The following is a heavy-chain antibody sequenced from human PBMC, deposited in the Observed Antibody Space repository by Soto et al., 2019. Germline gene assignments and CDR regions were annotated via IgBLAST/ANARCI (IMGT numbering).Heavy chain of an antibody. Sequence: GGSLRLSCAASGFTFSSYAMHWVRQAPGKGLEWVAVISYDGSNKYYADSVKGRFTISRDNSKNTLYLQMNSLRAEDTAVYYCARGVDDGYFDYWGQGTLVTVSS. V-gene: IGHV3-30-3*01. CDR3: ARGVDDGYFDY. CDR1: GFTFSSYA. CDR2: ISYDGSNK. J-gene: IGHJ4*02.